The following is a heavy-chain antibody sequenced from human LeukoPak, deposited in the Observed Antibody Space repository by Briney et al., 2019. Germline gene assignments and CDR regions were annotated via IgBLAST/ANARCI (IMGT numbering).Heavy chain of an antibody. CDR2: ISYDGSNK. Sequence: GGSLRLSCAASGFTFSSYAMHWVRQAPGKGLEWVAVISYDGSNKYYADSVKGRFTVSRDIAKNTLFLQMNSLRAEDTAVYYCAVRYSGSWYLFDYWGQGTLVTVSS. D-gene: IGHD6-13*01. CDR1: GFTFSSYA. V-gene: IGHV3-30*04. J-gene: IGHJ4*02. CDR3: AVRYSGSWYLFDY.